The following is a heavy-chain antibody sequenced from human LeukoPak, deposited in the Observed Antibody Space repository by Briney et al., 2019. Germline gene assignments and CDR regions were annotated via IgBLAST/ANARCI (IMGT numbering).Heavy chain of an antibody. V-gene: IGHV3-23*01. D-gene: IGHD2-15*01. Sequence: GGSLRLSCSASGFTLSAHGMNWVRQAPGKGLEWVSAITSTTFYADSVKGRFTISSDNSKNTLYLQINSLRGEDTAIYYCAKYCTGGSCYRGFDVWGQGTTVTVSS. CDR1: GFTLSAHG. CDR3: AKYCTGGSCYRGFDV. J-gene: IGHJ6*02. CDR2: ITSTT.